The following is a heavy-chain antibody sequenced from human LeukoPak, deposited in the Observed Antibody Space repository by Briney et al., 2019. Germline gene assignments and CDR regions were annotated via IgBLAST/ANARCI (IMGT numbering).Heavy chain of an antibody. Sequence: GGSLRLSCAASGFTFSTYSMNWVRQFPGKGLEWVSYISNIGNTIYYADSVKGRITISRDNAKNSLYLQMNSLRAEDTAVYYCARGPYSSSNYFDYWGQGTLVTVSS. J-gene: IGHJ4*02. V-gene: IGHV3-48*01. D-gene: IGHD6-6*01. CDR3: ARGPYSSSNYFDY. CDR1: GFTFSTYS. CDR2: ISNIGNTI.